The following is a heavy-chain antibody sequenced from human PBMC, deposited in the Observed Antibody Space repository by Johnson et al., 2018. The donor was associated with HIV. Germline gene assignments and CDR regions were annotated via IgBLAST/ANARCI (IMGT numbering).Heavy chain of an antibody. CDR2: ISYDGSNK. D-gene: IGHD3-10*01. CDR3: ARGAFDI. Sequence: QVQLVESGGGLVQPGRSLRLSCAASGFTLSSYDMHWVRQATGKGLEWVAVISYDGSNKYYADSVKGRFTISRDNSKNTLYLQMNSLRAEDTAVYYCARGAFDIWGQGTMVTVSS. V-gene: IGHV3-30-3*01. J-gene: IGHJ3*02. CDR1: GFTLSSYD.